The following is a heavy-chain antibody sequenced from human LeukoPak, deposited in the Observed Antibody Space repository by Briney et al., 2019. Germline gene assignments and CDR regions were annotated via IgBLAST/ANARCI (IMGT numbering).Heavy chain of an antibody. V-gene: IGHV3-33*01. J-gene: IGHJ4*02. Sequence: GGSLRLSCAASGFTFSSYGMHWVRQAPGKGLEWVAVIWYDGSNKYYADSVKGRFTISRDNSRSTLYLQMNSLRPEDTAIYYCAREGYHGSGSPPSLYFDYWGQGTLVTVSS. D-gene: IGHD3-10*01. CDR2: IWYDGSNK. CDR3: AREGYHGSGSPPSLYFDY. CDR1: GFTFSSYG.